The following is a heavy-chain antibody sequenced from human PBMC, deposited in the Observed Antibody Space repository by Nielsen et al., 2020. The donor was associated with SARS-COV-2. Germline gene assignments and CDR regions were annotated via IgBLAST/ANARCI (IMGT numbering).Heavy chain of an antibody. D-gene: IGHD3-10*01. V-gene: IGHV3-23*01. CDR2: TSASGAST. J-gene: IGHJ3*02. CDR3: AKDDVVRGDAYDI. Sequence: GESLKISCAASGFTFNIYAMAWVRRAPGTGLEWVSGTSASGASTYYADSVKGRFSISRDNSRNTLYLQMNSLRVEDTAIYFCAKDDVVRGDAYDIWGQGTVVTVSS. CDR1: GFTFNIYA.